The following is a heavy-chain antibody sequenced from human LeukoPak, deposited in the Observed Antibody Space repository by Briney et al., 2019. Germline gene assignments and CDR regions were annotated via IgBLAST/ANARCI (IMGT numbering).Heavy chain of an antibody. CDR1: GDSISGTSHF. J-gene: IGHJ4*02. D-gene: IGHD2-21*02. Sequence: PSETLSLTCTVSGDSISGTSHFWDWIRQPPGKGLEWIGSIYYRGTTYYNPSLKSRVTISVDTSKKQFFLKVTSVTAADTAVYYCARVTSSGGVDNWGQGTLVTVSS. CDR2: IYYRGTT. V-gene: IGHV4-39*07. CDR3: ARVTSSGGVDN.